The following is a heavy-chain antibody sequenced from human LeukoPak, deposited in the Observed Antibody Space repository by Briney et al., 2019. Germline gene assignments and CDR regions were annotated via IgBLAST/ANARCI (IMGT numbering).Heavy chain of an antibody. CDR1: GFPFRTYW. J-gene: IGHJ4*02. D-gene: IGHD6-13*01. V-gene: IGHV3-7*01. Sequence: GGSLRLSCAASGFPFRTYWMSWVRQAPGKGLEWVANIKQDGGEAYYVDSVRGRFIVSRGNAKNSVFLQMNSLRAEDTAVYYCARDFAAAVGWGQGTLVTVSS. CDR2: IKQDGGEA. CDR3: ARDFAAAVG.